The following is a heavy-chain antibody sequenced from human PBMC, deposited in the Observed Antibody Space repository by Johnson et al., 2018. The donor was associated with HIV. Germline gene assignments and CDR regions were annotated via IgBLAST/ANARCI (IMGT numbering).Heavy chain of an antibody. J-gene: IGHJ3*01. CDR2: INWNGAIT. D-gene: IGHD1-26*01. CDR1: GFTFHDYA. Sequence: VESGGGVVRPGGSLRLSCAASGFTFHDYAMSWVRQAPGNGLEWVSGINWNGAITGYAGSVKGRFIISRDNAKNSLYLQMNTLRAEDTALYYGARDKSGGYRSAVDVWSQGTMVTVSS. V-gene: IGHV3-20*04. CDR3: ARDKSGGYRSAVDV.